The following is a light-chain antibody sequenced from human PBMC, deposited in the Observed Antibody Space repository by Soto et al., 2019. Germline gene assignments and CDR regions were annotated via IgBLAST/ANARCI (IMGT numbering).Light chain of an antibody. V-gene: IGKV1-33*01. CDR2: DAS. CDR1: QDILNH. J-gene: IGKJ4*01. CDR3: LQFDSLPIT. Sequence: DIQMTQSPSSLSASVGDRVIITCQASQDILNHLNWYQQKPGKAPKLLIYDASNLETGVPPRFSGGGSGTEFSFTISSLQSEDIATYYCLQFDSLPITFGGGTKVYIK.